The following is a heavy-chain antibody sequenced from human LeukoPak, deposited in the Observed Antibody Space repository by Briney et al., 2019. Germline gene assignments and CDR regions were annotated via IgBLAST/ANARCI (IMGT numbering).Heavy chain of an antibody. CDR2: MNPNSGNT. D-gene: IGHD5-18*01. CDR1: GYTFTSYD. Sequence: GASVKVSCKASGYTFTSYDINWVRQATGQVLEWMGWMNPNSGNTGYAQKFQGRVTMTRSTSISTAYMELSSLRSEDTAVYYCARGEGSLGLWLQDYWGQGTLVTVSS. CDR3: ARGEGSLGLWLQDY. V-gene: IGHV1-8*01. J-gene: IGHJ4*02.